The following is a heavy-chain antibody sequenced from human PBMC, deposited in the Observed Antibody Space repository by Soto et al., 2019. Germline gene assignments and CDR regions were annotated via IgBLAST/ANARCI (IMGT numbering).Heavy chain of an antibody. D-gene: IGHD6-19*01. CDR1: SFSINSRYY. Sequence: SETLSLTCSVSSFSINSRYYWGWIRQPPGKGLEWIASIYNSVSTHYNPSLKSRATISVGTSHNQFSLRLSSVTAADTAIYYCARNTSGRYFDYWGPGTLVTVS. V-gene: IGHV4-38-2*02. CDR2: IYNSVST. J-gene: IGHJ4*02. CDR3: ARNTSGRYFDY.